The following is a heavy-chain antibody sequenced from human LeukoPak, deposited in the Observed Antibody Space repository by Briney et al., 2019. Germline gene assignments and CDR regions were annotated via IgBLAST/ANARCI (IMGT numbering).Heavy chain of an antibody. J-gene: IGHJ3*02. Sequence: GGSLRLSCAASGFTFSSYAMSWVRQAPGKGLEWVSAISGSGGSTYYADSVKGRFTISRDNSKNTLYLQMNSLRAEDTAVYYCAGSWSPYDAFDIWGQGTMVSVSS. D-gene: IGHD6-13*01. CDR2: ISGSGGST. V-gene: IGHV3-23*01. CDR3: AGSWSPYDAFDI. CDR1: GFTFSSYA.